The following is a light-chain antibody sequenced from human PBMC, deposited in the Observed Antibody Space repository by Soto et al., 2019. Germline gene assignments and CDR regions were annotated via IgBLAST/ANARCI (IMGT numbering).Light chain of an antibody. Sequence: QSVLTQPASVSGSPGQSITISCTGTSSDVGSYNLVSWYQQHPGKAPKLMIYEGSKRPSGVSNRFSGSKSGTTAFLSISGLRTEDEATYFCSSYTSTATPLIFGGGTKLTVL. CDR1: SSDVGSYNL. J-gene: IGLJ2*01. V-gene: IGLV2-14*02. CDR2: EGS. CDR3: SSYTSTATPLI.